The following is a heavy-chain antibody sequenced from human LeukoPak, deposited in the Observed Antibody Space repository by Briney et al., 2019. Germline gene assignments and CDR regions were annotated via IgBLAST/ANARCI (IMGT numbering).Heavy chain of an antibody. Sequence: GGSLRLSCAASGFTFSSYGMHWVRQAPGKGLEWVSFIRSDGSNKYYEDSVKGRFTISRDNAKNSLYLQMNSLRAEDTAVYYCAREREYNYGHMLGYWGQGTLVTVSS. J-gene: IGHJ4*02. CDR2: IRSDGSNK. CDR1: GFTFSSYG. CDR3: AREREYNYGHMLGY. D-gene: IGHD5-18*01. V-gene: IGHV3-30*02.